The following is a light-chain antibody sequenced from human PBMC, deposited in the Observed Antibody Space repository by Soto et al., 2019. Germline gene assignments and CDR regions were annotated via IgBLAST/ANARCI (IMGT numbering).Light chain of an antibody. CDR3: QQDFNSPRT. Sequence: DIVMTQSPDSLAVSLGERATINCKSSQTLLDSSNNKASLSWYQQKPGQPPKLLIYWTSTREFGVPDRFSGSGSGTDFTLTISSLQAEDVAVYYCQQDFNSPRTFGHGTKVEIK. CDR2: WTS. CDR1: QTLLDSSNNKAS. V-gene: IGKV4-1*01. J-gene: IGKJ1*01.